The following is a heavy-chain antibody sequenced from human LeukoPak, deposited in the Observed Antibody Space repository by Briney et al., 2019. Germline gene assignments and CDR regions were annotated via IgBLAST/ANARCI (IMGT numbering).Heavy chain of an antibody. J-gene: IGHJ4*02. CDR2: MSPNSGNT. CDR3: ARTPPNWGADY. Sequence: ASVKVSCKASGYTFTSYDINWVRQATGQGLEWMGWMSPNSGNTGYAQKFQGRVTMTRDTSIGTAYLELSSLKSEDTAVYYCARTPPNWGADYWGQGTLVTVSP. D-gene: IGHD7-27*01. CDR1: GYTFTSYD. V-gene: IGHV1-8*01.